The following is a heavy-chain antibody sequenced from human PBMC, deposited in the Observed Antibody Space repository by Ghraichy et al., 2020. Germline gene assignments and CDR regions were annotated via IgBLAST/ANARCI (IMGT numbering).Heavy chain of an antibody. V-gene: IGHV4-30-2*01. CDR2: IYNSGST. CDR1: GGLISSGGYS. D-gene: IGHD1-20*01. J-gene: IGHJ5*02. CDR3: ARGDNWHPGGGFDP. Sequence: SETLSLTCALSGGLISSGGYSWNWIRQPPGKGLEWIGSIYNSGSTYNNPSLKSRVTISVDRSKNQFSLNLSSLTAADTAVYYCARGDNWHPGGGFDPWGQGTRVTVAS.